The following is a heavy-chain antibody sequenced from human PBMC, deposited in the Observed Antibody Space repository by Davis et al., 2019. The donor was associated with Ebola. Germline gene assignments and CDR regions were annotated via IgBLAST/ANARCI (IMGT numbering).Heavy chain of an antibody. D-gene: IGHD3-3*01. J-gene: IGHJ5*02. CDR1: GFTLSSYT. CDR2: ITTGSAKT. Sequence: GGSLRLSCAASGFTLSSYTVDWVRQTPGKGLEWVSSITTGSAKTYYVDSVKGRFTISRDNVKNSVYLQLNSLRVEDTAVYYCARQQGFLEWIRFDPWGQGTLVTVSS. V-gene: IGHV3-21*01. CDR3: ARQQGFLEWIRFDP.